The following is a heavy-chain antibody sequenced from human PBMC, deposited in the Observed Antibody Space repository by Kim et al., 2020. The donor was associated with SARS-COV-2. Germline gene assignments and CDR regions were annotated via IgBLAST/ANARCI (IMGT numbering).Heavy chain of an antibody. J-gene: IGHJ4*02. D-gene: IGHD7-27*01. V-gene: IGHV4-4*07. Sequence: RPNHSPSLDTRVSMSIDTSKNQFSLKLTSMTAADTAVYYCVRDVANWGFDYWGQGTLVTVSS. CDR3: VRDVANWGFDY. CDR2: RP.